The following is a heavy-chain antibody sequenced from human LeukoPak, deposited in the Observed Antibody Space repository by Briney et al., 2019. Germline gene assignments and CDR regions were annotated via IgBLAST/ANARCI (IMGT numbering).Heavy chain of an antibody. J-gene: IGHJ4*02. V-gene: IGHV3-73*01. CDR1: GFTFSGSA. CDR3: TRKDLSGYYYAYFDY. D-gene: IGHD3-22*01. Sequence: GGSLRLSCAASGFTFSGSAMHWVRQASGKGLEWVGRIRSKANSYATAYAASVKGRFTISRDDSKNTAYLQMNSLKTEDTAVYYCTRKDLSGYYYAYFDYWGQGTLVTVSS. CDR2: IRSKANSYAT.